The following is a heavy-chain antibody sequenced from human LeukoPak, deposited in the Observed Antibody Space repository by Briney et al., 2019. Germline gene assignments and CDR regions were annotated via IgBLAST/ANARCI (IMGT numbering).Heavy chain of an antibody. D-gene: IGHD3-16*01. V-gene: IGHV3-30*18. CDR2: ISYDGSNK. CDR1: GFTLSSYD. J-gene: IGHJ5*02. CDR3: AKDRRLRVGECLGRKETNWFDP. Sequence: GGSLRLSCAASGFTLSSYDMHWVRQAPGKGLEWVAVISYDGSNKYYADSVKGRFTISRDNSKNTLFLQMNSLRAEDTAVYYCAKDRRLRVGECLGRKETNWFDPWGQGTLVTVSS.